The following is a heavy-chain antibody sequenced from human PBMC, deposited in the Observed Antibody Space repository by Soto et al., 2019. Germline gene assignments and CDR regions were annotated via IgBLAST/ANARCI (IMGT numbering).Heavy chain of an antibody. V-gene: IGHV3-30-3*01. D-gene: IGHD2-2*02. J-gene: IGHJ4*02. CDR2: ISYDGSNK. CDR1: GFTFSSYA. Sequence: QVQLVESGGGVVQPGRSLRLSCAASGFTFSSYAMHWVRQAPGKGLEWVAVISYDGSNKYYADSVKGRFTISRDNSKNTLYLQMNSLGAEDTAVYYCAREIPGDYWGQGTLVTVSS. CDR3: AREIPGDY.